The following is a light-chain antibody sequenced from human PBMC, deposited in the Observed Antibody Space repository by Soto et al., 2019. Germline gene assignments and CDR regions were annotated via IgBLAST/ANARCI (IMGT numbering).Light chain of an antibody. J-gene: IGKJ1*01. CDR1: QGHNHY. Sequence: MNPAPSLLAGSVGDRGPNPWRAGQGHNHYLAWFQQKPGKAPKSLIYAASSLQSGVPSKFSGSGSGTDFTLTISSLQPEDFATYYCQQYNSYPWTFGQGTKVEIK. CDR3: QQYNSYPWT. V-gene: IGKV1-16*02. CDR2: AAS.